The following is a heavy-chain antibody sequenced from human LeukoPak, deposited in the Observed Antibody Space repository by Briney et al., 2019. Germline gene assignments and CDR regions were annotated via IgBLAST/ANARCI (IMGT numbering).Heavy chain of an antibody. Sequence: SETLSLTCTVSGGFISNSRDYWAWIRQPPGKGLEWIANIYYSGSTYYNPSLKSRVTISVDTSKNQFSLKLSSVTAADTAVYYCARQQQMVQGVPVWFDPWGQGTLVTVPS. D-gene: IGHD3-10*01. CDR1: GGFISNSRDY. CDR2: IYYSGST. V-gene: IGHV4-39*01. J-gene: IGHJ5*02. CDR3: ARQQQMVQGVPVWFDP.